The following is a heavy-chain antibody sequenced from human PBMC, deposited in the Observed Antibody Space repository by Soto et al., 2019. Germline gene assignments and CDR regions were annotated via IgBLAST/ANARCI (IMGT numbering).Heavy chain of an antibody. Sequence: GASVKVSCKASGYTFTSYAMHWVRQAPGQRLEWMGWINAGNGNTKYSQKFQGRVTITRDTSASTAYMELSSLRSEDTAVYYCAREGCSGGSCYSNPDFDYWGQGTLVTVSS. CDR2: INAGNGNT. CDR1: GYTFTSYA. CDR3: AREGCSGGSCYSNPDFDY. V-gene: IGHV1-3*01. D-gene: IGHD2-15*01. J-gene: IGHJ4*02.